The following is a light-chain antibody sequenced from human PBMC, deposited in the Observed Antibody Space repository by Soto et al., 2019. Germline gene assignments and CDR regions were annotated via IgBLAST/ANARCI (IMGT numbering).Light chain of an antibody. CDR2: KAS. CDR1: QTISSW. J-gene: IGKJ1*01. Sequence: DIQMTQSPSTLSGSVGDRFTITCRASQTISSWLAWYQQKPGKAPKLLIYKASTLKSGVPSRFSGSGSGTEFTLTISSLQPDDFATYYCKHYNSYSEAFGEGTKVDI. V-gene: IGKV1-5*03. CDR3: KHYNSYSEA.